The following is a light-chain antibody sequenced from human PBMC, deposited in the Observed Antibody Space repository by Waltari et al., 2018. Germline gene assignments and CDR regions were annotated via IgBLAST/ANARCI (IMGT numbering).Light chain of an antibody. Sequence: EIVMTQSPATLSVSRGGSATVSCRASLSIDESLAWYQQKPGQPPRLLSHGASTRDTGIPVRFSGSGSGTDFTLTITGLQSEDFAVYFCQQYNQWPLTFGRGTKVEIK. CDR2: GAS. J-gene: IGKJ4*01. V-gene: IGKV3-15*01. CDR1: LSIDES. CDR3: QQYNQWPLT.